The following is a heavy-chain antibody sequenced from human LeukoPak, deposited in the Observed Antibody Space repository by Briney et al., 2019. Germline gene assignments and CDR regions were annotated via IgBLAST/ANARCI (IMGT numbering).Heavy chain of an antibody. V-gene: IGHV4-4*07. J-gene: IGHJ4*02. CDR2: IYTSGST. CDR1: GGSISSYY. CDR3: AREGASGWYRGLDY. D-gene: IGHD6-19*01. Sequence: PSETLSLTCTVSGGSISSYYWSWIRQPAGKGLEWIGRIYTSGSTNYNLSLKSRVTMSADTSKNQFSLRLNSVTAADTAVYYCAREGASGWYRGLDYWGQGTLVTVSS.